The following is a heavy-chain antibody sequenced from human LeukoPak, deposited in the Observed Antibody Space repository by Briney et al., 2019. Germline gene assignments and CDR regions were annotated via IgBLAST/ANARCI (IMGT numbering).Heavy chain of an antibody. CDR3: ARDGTTGTMGYYYYYYMDV. J-gene: IGHJ6*03. CDR1: GFTFSTYG. CDR2: TQNDGSDK. D-gene: IGHD1-1*01. V-gene: IGHV3-30*02. Sequence: GGSLRLSCAASGFTFSTYGMHWVRQAPGKGLDWVSCTQNDGSDKYYADSVKGRFTISRDNSKNILYLQMNSLRAEDTAVYYCARDGTTGTMGYYYYYYMDVWGKGTTVTVSS.